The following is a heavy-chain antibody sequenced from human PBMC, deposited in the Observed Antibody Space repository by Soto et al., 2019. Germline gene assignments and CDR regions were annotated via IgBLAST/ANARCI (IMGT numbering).Heavy chain of an antibody. CDR2: IYYSGST. CDR3: ARYWSRGTPRCFLL. CDR1: GGSVSSVSYY. J-gene: IGHJ4*02. D-gene: IGHD2-2*01. Sequence: SETLSLTCTVSGGSVSSVSYYWSWIRQPPGKGLEWIGYIYYSGSTNYNPSLKSRVTMSVDTSKNQFSLKLSSVTAADTAVYYCARYWSRGTPRCFLLCGQGTLDTGSA. V-gene: IGHV4-61*01.